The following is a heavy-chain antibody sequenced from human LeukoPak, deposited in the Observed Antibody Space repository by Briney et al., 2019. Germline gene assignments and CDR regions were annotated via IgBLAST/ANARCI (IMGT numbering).Heavy chain of an antibody. V-gene: IGHV3-48*01. CDR1: GFTLSSYN. CDR3: ARVNPTYDY. CDR2: ISSSGSNI. J-gene: IGHJ4*02. Sequence: GGSLRLSCAASGFTLSSYNMNWVRQAPGKGLEWVSYISSSGSNIYYADSVKGRFTISRDNAKNSLYLQMDSLRADDTAVYYCARVNPTYDYWGQGTLVTVSS.